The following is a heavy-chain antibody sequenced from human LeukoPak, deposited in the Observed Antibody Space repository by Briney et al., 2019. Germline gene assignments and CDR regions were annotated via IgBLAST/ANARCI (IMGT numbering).Heavy chain of an antibody. V-gene: IGHV3-23*01. CDR3: AKYLSGSGYSYYAMYL. J-gene: IGHJ6*02. CDR1: GFTFSSNV. D-gene: IGHD1-26*01. Sequence: PGGSLRLSCAASGFTFSSNVMNWVRQAPGKGLEWVSVISGRGSNTYYADSVKGRFTISRDNSKDTLYLHMNSLRAEDTALYYCAKYLSGSGYSYYAMYLWGQGTTVTVSS. CDR2: ISGRGSNT.